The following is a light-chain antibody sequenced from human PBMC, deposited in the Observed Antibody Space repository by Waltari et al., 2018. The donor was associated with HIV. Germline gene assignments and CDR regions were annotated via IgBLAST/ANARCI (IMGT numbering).Light chain of an antibody. CDR1: NIGSKK. V-gene: IGLV3-9*01. CDR2: RDS. CDR3: QVWDSSTHVV. Sequence: SYELTQPLSVSVALGQTARITCGGNNIGSKKEKWYQQKPGQAPVLVIYRDSNRPSGIPERFSGSNSGNTATLTISRAQAGDEADYYCQVWDSSTHVVFGGGTKLTVL. J-gene: IGLJ2*01.